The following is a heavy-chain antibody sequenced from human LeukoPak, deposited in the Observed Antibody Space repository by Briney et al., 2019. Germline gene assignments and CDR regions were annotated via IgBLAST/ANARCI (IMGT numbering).Heavy chain of an antibody. CDR2: ISYDGSNK. CDR3: AKVQAGDSSYYGMDV. CDR1: GVTLSTYA. J-gene: IGHJ6*02. Sequence: PGGSLRLSCAASGVTLSTYAMSWARQAPGKGLEWVAVISYDGSNKYYADSVKGRFTISRDNSKNTLYLQMNSLRAEDTAVYYCAKVQAGDSSYYGMDVWGQGTTVTVSS. D-gene: IGHD3-16*01. V-gene: IGHV3-30*18.